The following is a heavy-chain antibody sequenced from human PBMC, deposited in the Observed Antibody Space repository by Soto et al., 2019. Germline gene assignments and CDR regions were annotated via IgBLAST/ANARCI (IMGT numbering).Heavy chain of an antibody. D-gene: IGHD4-4*01. CDR2: ISYDGSNK. CDR3: AKGNGPHYYCGMDV. V-gene: IGHV3-30*18. CDR1: GFTFSNYA. J-gene: IGHJ6*02. Sequence: QVQLVESGGGVVQPGRSLRLSCAASGFTFSNYAMHWVRQAPGKGLEWVAVISYDGSNKYYADSVKGRFTISRDNSKNTLYLQMNSLRTEDTAVYYCAKGNGPHYYCGMDVWGQGTTVTVSS.